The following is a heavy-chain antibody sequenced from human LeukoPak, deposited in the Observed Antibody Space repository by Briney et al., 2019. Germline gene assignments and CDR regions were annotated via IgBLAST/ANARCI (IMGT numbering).Heavy chain of an antibody. CDR3: ARDGYYGDYTFDY. V-gene: IGHV3-48*03. Sequence: GSLRLSCAASGFXFSNYEMNWVRQAPGKGLEWVSYISSSGRTIYYVDSVKGRFTISRDNAKNSLYLQMNSLRAEDTAVYYCARDGYYGDYTFDYWGQGTLVTVSS. D-gene: IGHD4-17*01. CDR1: GFXFSNYE. J-gene: IGHJ4*02. CDR2: ISSSGRTI.